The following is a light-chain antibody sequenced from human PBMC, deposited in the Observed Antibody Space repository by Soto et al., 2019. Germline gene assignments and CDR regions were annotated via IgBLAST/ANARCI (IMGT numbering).Light chain of an antibody. CDR2: AAT. CDR1: QSVGKY. CDR3: QQSYSPLSYT. Sequence: DIQMTQSPSSLSASVGDRVTITCRASQSVGKYLNWYQQKPGQAPNLVIYAATSLQSGVPTRFSGSGSGTDFTLTISSLQPEDFATYYCQQSYSPLSYTFGQGTKLEIK. J-gene: IGKJ2*01. V-gene: IGKV1-39*01.